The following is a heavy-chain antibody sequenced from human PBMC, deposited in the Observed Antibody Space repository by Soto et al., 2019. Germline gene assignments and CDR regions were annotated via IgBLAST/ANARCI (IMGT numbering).Heavy chain of an antibody. J-gene: IGHJ1*01. Sequence: SVKVSCKASGGSFSSFGISWVRQAPGQGLEWMGGIIPVFGGPNYAQRFRGRLTITADESTNTVYLELIDLRSEDTAVYYCAREGSGYNLWGQGTQVTVSS. V-gene: IGHV1-69*13. CDR1: GGSFSSFG. D-gene: IGHD5-12*01. CDR2: IIPVFGGP. CDR3: AREGSGYNL.